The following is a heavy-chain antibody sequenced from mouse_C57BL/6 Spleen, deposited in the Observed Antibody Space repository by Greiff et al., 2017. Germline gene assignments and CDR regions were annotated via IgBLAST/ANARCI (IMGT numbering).Heavy chain of an antibody. D-gene: IGHD2-3*01. CDR2: IDPNSGGT. CDR3: SKCVYHSYYEGYFDV. CDR1: GYTFTSYW. Sequence: VQLQQPGAELVKPGASVKLSCKASGYTFTSYWMHWVKQRPGRGLEWIGRIDPNSGGTKYNEKFKSKSTLTVDKPSNTTYMQLSSLTSEDSAVYYCSKCVYHSYYEGYFDVWGTGTTVTVSS. J-gene: IGHJ1*03. V-gene: IGHV1-72*01.